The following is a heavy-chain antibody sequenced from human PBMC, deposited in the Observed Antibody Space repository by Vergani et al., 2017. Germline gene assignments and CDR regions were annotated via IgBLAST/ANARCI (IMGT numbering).Heavy chain of an antibody. V-gene: IGHV4-34*01. CDR2: INVSEST. J-gene: IGHJ5*02. CDR3: ARAAIVVVPRWFDP. Sequence: QVQLQQWGAGLLKPSETLSLTCAVYGGSFSGYYWSWTHQPPGKGLEWFGEINVSESTNSNPSPKSRVTISVDTSKNQFSRKLSSVTAADTAIYCCARAAIVVVPRWFDPWDQGALVTVSS. D-gene: IGHD2-15*01. CDR1: GGSFSGYY.